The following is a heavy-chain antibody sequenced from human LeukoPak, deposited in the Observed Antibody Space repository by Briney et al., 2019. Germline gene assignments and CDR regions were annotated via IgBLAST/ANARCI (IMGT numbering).Heavy chain of an antibody. D-gene: IGHD3-10*01. CDR1: GGSIGSSSYY. CDR3: ARGGYYGSGNDFRFDP. Sequence: SETLSLTCTVSGGSIGSSSYYWGWIRQPPGKGLEWIGYIYYSGSTNYNPSLKSRVTISVDTSKNQFSLKLSSVTAADTAIYYCARGGYYGSGNDFRFDPWGQGTLVTVSS. V-gene: IGHV4-61*05. CDR2: IYYSGST. J-gene: IGHJ5*02.